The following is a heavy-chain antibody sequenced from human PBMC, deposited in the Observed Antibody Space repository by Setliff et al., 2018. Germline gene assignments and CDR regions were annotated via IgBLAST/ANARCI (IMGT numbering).Heavy chain of an antibody. CDR2: ITGSGGDR. V-gene: IGHV3-23*01. J-gene: IGHJ4*02. D-gene: IGHD6-19*01. CDR1: GFTFKTYA. CDR3: AKDYQSDSGWDFDY. Sequence: GGSLRLSCAASGFTFKTYAMSWVRQAPGKGLEWVSSITGSGGDRDYADSVKGRFTISRDNSRNTLYLQMSSLRAEDTAVYYCAKDYQSDSGWDFDYWGQGTLVTVSS.